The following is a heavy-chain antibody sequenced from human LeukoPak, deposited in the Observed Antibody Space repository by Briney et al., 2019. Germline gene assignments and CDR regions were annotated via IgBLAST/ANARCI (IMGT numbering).Heavy chain of an antibody. CDR3: ARGSMVRGVIFGMDV. CDR2: IYTSGST. V-gene: IGHV4-4*07. Sequence: PSETLSLTCTASGGSISSYYWSWIRQPAGKGLEWIGRIYTSGSTNYNPSLKSRVTMSVDTSKNQFSLKLSSVTAADTAVYYCARGSMVRGVIFGMDVWGQGTTVTVSS. CDR1: GGSISSYY. J-gene: IGHJ6*02. D-gene: IGHD3-10*01.